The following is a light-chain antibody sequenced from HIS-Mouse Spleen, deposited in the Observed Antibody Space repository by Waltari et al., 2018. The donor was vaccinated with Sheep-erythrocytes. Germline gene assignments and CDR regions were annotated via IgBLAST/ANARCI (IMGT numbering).Light chain of an antibody. CDR3: SSYTSSSSYV. Sequence: HSALTQPASVSGSPGQSLTISRTGHSSDVGGTTYAPWYQQHPGKAPKLMIYDVSNRPSGVSNRFSGSKAGNTASLTISGLKAEDEADYYCSSYTSSSSYVFGTGTKVTVL. CDR2: DVS. V-gene: IGLV2-14*03. J-gene: IGLJ1*01. CDR1: SSDVGGTTY.